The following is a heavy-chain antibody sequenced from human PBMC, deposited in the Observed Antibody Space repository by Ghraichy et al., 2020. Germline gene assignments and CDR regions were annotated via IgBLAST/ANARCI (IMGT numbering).Heavy chain of an antibody. D-gene: IGHD4-23*01. J-gene: IGHJ4*02. CDR3: ARGDDVFGGRTFDY. CDR2: IYHSGST. Sequence: SETLSLTCAVSGGSISSSNWWSWVRQPPGKGLEWIGEIYHSGSTNYNPSLKSRVTISVDKSKNQFSLKLSSVTAEDTAVYYCARGDDVFGGRTFDYWGQGTLVTVSS. V-gene: IGHV4-4*02. CDR1: GGSISSSNW.